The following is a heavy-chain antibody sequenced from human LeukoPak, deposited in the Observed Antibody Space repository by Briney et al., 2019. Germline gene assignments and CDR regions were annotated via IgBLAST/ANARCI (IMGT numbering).Heavy chain of an antibody. J-gene: IGHJ5*02. V-gene: IGHV4-59*01. Sequence: SETLSLTXTVSGGSISSYYWSWIRQPPGKGLEWIGYIYYSGSTNYNPSLKSRVTISVDTSKNQFSLKLSSVTAADTAVYYCARIFDGPFDPWGQGTLVTVSS. CDR1: GGSISSYY. CDR3: ARIFDGPFDP. D-gene: IGHD3-9*01. CDR2: IYYSGST.